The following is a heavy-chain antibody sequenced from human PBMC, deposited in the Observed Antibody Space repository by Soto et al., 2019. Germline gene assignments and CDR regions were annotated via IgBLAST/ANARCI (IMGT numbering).Heavy chain of an antibody. Sequence: QVQLVESGGGVVQPGRSLRLSCVGSGFSFSSYDMNWVRQAPGTGLEWVALMSYDGSKKYYGDSVRGRVTISRDNSKNTLYLQMDHLRPEDTAIYYCAKDLKPGSRWSLGGVEHCMAVWGRGTTVSVSS. J-gene: IGHJ6*03. CDR2: MSYDGSKK. CDR3: AKDLKPGSRWSLGGVEHCMAV. V-gene: IGHV3-30*18. CDR1: GFSFSSYD. D-gene: IGHD3-16*01.